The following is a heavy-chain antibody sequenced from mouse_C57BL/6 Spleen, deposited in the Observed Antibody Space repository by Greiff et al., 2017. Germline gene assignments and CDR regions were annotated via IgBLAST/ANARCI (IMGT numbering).Heavy chain of an antibody. CDR2: ISSGGDYI. Sequence: EVMLVESGEGLVKPGGSLKLSCAASGFTFSSYAMSWVRQTPEKRLEWVAYISSGGDYIYYADTVKGRFTISRDNARNTLYLQMSSLKSEDTAMYYCTRDGNYYSSSYTTPFAYWGQGTLGTVSA. J-gene: IGHJ3*01. CDR3: TRDGNYYSSSYTTPFAY. D-gene: IGHD1-1*01. CDR1: GFTFSSYA. V-gene: IGHV5-9-1*02.